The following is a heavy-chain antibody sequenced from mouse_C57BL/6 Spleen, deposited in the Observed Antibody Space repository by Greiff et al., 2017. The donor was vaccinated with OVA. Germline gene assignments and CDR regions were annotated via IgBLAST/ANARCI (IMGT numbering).Heavy chain of an antibody. CDR2: ISYDGSN. V-gene: IGHV3-6*01. CDR3: AREGYDYGGAY. Sequence: EVKLMESGPGLVKPSQSLSLTCSVTGYSITSGYYWNWIRQFPGNKLEWMGYISYDGSNNYNPSLKNRISITRDTSKNQFFLKLNSLTTEDTATHNTAREGYDYGGAYWGQGTLGTVSA. D-gene: IGHD2-4*01. CDR1: GYSITSGYY. J-gene: IGHJ3*01.